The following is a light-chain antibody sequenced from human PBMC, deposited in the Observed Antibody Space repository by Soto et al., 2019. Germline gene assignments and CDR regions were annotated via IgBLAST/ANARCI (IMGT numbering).Light chain of an antibody. CDR1: SSNIRAGYD. V-gene: IGLV1-40*01. CDR2: GNS. Sequence: QSVLTQPPSVSGAPGQRVTISCTGSSSNIRAGYDVHWYQQLPGTAPKLLIYGNSNRPSGVPDRFSGSKSGTSASLAITGLQAEDEADYYCQSYDSSLSGVVFGGGTTLTVL. CDR3: QSYDSSLSGVV. J-gene: IGLJ2*01.